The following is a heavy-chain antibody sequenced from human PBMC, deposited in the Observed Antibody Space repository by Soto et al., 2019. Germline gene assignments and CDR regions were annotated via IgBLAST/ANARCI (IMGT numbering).Heavy chain of an antibody. Sequence: EVQLLESGGGLVQPGGSLGLSCAASGFTFSSYWMSWVRQAPGKGLEWVANIKQDGSEKYYVDSVKGRFTISRDNAKNSQYLQMNSLRAEDTAVYYCAKDPRRGLVGLRWWDWGQGTLVTVSS. CDR2: IKQDGSEK. D-gene: IGHD2-15*01. CDR1: GFTFSSYW. V-gene: IGHV3-7*01. CDR3: AKDPRRGLVGLRWWD. J-gene: IGHJ4*02.